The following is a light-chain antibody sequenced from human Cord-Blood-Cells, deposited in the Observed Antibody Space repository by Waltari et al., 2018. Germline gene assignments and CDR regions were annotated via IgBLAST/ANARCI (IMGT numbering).Light chain of an antibody. CDR1: STDAAGYNY. CDR2: DVS. J-gene: IGLJ3*02. CDR3: SSYTSSSTWV. Sequence: QSALTQPASVSGSPGQPLTISCTGTSTDAAGYNYVSWYQQHPGNAPILMIYDVSKRPSGVSHRFSGSKSGNTASLTISGLQAEDEADYYCSSYTSSSTWVFGGGTKLTVL. V-gene: IGLV2-14*01.